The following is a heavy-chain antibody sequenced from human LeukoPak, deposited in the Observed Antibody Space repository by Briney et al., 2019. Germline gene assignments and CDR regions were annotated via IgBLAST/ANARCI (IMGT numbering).Heavy chain of an antibody. CDR1: GGSISPYY. CDR2: IYYSGST. D-gene: IGHD3-22*01. CDR3: ARATSTGYFYFDS. Sequence: SETLSCTCTVSGGSISPYYWSWIRQPPGKRLEWIGYIYYSGSTNYNPSLKSRVTMSVDTSKNQFSLKVNSVTAADTAVYYCARATSTGYFYFDSWGQGTLVTVSS. V-gene: IGHV4-59*01. J-gene: IGHJ4*02.